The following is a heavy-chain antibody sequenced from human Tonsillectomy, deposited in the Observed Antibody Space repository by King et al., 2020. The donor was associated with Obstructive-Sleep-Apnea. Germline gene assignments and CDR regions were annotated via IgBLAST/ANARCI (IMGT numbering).Heavy chain of an antibody. J-gene: IGHJ4*01. Sequence: VQLQESGPGLVKPSETLSLTCTVSGYSIISTYYWGWIRQPPGKGLEWIGSVYHSGSIYYNPSLQSRVTISVDTSRDQFSLRLTSMTAADTAVYYCARTVLVGAHFDYWAMETWSPSPQ. D-gene: IGHD1-26*01. CDR2: VYHSGSI. CDR1: GYSIISTYY. V-gene: IGHV4-38-2*02. CDR3: ARTVLVGAHFDY.